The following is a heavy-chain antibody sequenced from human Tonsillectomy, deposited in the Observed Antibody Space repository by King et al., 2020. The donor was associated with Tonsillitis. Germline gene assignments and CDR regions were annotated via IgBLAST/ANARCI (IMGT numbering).Heavy chain of an antibody. D-gene: IGHD3-10*01. J-gene: IGHJ4*02. Sequence: VQPVESGGGLVQPGGSLRLSCAASGFTFSSYEMNWVRQAPGKGLEWVSYISSSGSAIFYADSVKGRFTISRDNAKNSLYLQMNSLRAEDTALYYCARYYGSGTYLDYWGQGTLVTVSS. CDR1: GFTFSSYE. CDR3: ARYYGSGTYLDY. CDR2: ISSSGSAI. V-gene: IGHV3-48*03.